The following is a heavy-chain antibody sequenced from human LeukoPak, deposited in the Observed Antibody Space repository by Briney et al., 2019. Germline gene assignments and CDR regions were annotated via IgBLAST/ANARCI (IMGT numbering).Heavy chain of an antibody. D-gene: IGHD3-10*01. Sequence: PGGSLRLSCEASGFNFSTNGMHWVRQAPGKGLEWVAFIWFGGSNKHYADSVKGRFTVSRDNSKNTMYLQMNSLRAEDTAVYYCARVVSYYGSAYRLLDLWGRGTLVTVSS. J-gene: IGHJ2*01. V-gene: IGHV3-33*01. CDR2: IWFGGSNK. CDR1: GFNFSTNG. CDR3: ARVVSYYGSAYRLLDL.